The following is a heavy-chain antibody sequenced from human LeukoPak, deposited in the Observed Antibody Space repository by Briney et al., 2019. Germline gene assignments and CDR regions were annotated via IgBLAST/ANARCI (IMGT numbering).Heavy chain of an antibody. J-gene: IGHJ4*02. CDR3: AKALDWVGYFDY. V-gene: IGHV3-48*01. CDR1: GFTFSSYS. Sequence: GGSLRLSCAASGFTFSSYSMNWVRQAPGKGLGWVSYISSSSSTIYYADSVKGRFIISRDNSKNTLYLQMNSLRAEDTAVYYCAKALDWVGYFDYWGQGTLVTVSS. D-gene: IGHD3/OR15-3a*01. CDR2: ISSSSSTI.